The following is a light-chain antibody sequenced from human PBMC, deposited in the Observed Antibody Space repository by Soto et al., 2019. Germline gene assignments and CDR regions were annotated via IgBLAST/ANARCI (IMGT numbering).Light chain of an antibody. Sequence: DIQITQSQSSLSASVGDRVTITCRASQGIRNDLGWYQQKPGKAPKRLIYDASSLQSGVPSRFSGSGSGTEFTLTIISLQPEDFATYYCLQHNSYTSITFGQGTRLEIK. CDR1: QGIRND. J-gene: IGKJ5*01. CDR2: DAS. V-gene: IGKV1-17*01. CDR3: LQHNSYTSIT.